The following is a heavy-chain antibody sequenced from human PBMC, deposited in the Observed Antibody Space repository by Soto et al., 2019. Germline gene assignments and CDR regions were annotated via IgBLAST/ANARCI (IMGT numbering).Heavy chain of an antibody. Sequence: EVQLLESGGGLVQPGGSLRLSCAASGFTFSSYAMSWVRQAPGKGLEWVSAISGSGGSTYYADSVKGRFTISRDNSKNTLYLQMNSLRAEDTAVYYCAKDLVGGTTYYYYYGMDVWGQGTTVTVSS. V-gene: IGHV3-23*01. J-gene: IGHJ6*02. D-gene: IGHD1-26*01. CDR3: AKDLVGGTTYYYYYGMDV. CDR2: ISGSGGST. CDR1: GFTFSSYA.